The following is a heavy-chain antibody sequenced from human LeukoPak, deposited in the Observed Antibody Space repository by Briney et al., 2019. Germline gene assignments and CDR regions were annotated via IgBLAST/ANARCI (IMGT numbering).Heavy chain of an antibody. D-gene: IGHD3-16*01. CDR1: GGSFSGYY. Sequence: SETLSLTCAVYGGSFSGYYWSWIRQPPGKGLEWIGEINHSGSTNYNPSLKSRVTIPVDTSKNQFSLKLSSVTAADTAVYYCAGRRLMAGYYFDYWGQGTLVTVSS. CDR2: INHSGST. V-gene: IGHV4-34*01. CDR3: AGRRLMAGYYFDY. J-gene: IGHJ4*02.